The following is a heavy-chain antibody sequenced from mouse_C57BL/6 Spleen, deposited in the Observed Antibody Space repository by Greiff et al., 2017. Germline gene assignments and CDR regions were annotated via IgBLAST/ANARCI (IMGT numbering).Heavy chain of an antibody. CDR2: IDPSDSYT. CDR3: ARGYGNDGGVAMDY. CDR1: GYTFTSYW. Sequence: QVQLQQPGAELVRPGTSVKLSCKASGYTFTSYWMHWVKQRPGQGLEWIGVIDPSDSYTNYNQKFKGKATLTVDTSSSTAYMQRSSLTSEDSAVYYCARGYGNDGGVAMDYWGQGTSVTVSS. J-gene: IGHJ4*01. V-gene: IGHV1-59*01. D-gene: IGHD2-2*01.